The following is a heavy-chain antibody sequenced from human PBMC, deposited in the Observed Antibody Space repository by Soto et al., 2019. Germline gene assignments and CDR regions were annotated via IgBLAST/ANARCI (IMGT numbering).Heavy chain of an antibody. V-gene: IGHV3-23*01. CDR2: ISGSGGST. D-gene: IGHD6-13*01. J-gene: IGHJ3*02. CDR1: GFTFSSYA. CDR3: AKDLLRVQQLVSWAFDI. Sequence: GESLKISCAASGFTFSSYAMSWVRQAPGKGLEWVSAISGSGGSTYYADSVKGRFTISRDNSKNTLYLQMNSLRAEDTAVYYCAKDLLRVQQLVSWAFDIWGQGTMVTVSS.